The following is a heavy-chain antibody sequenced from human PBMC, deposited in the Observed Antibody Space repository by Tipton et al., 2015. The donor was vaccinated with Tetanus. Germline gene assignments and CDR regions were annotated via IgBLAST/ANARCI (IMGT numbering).Heavy chain of an antibody. Sequence: LRLSCTVSGGSISSGGYYWSWIRQHPGKGLEWIGYIYYSGSTYYNPSLKSRVTISVDTSKNQFSLKLSSVTAADTAVYYCARGAMIVVGKHAFDIWGQGTMVTVSS. CDR1: GGSISSGGYY. CDR2: IYYSGST. V-gene: IGHV4-31*02. J-gene: IGHJ3*02. CDR3: ARGAMIVVGKHAFDI. D-gene: IGHD3-22*01.